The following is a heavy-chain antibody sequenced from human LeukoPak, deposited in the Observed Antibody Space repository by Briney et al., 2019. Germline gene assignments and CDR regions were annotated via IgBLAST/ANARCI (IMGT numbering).Heavy chain of an antibody. CDR2: ISSSGSTI. J-gene: IGHJ4*02. CDR1: GFTFSSYE. Sequence: GGSLRLSCAASGFTFSSYEMNWVRQAPGKGPEWVSYISSSGSTIYYADSVKGRFTISRDNAKNSLYLQMNSLRAEDTAVYYCAREPSSSWTADHFDYWGQGTLVTVSS. D-gene: IGHD6-13*01. V-gene: IGHV3-48*03. CDR3: AREPSSSWTADHFDY.